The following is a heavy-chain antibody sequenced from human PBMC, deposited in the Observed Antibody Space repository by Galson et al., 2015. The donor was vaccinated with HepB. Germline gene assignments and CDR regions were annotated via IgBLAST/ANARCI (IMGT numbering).Heavy chain of an antibody. CDR2: IYHSGDV. Sequence: LSLTCAVSGASIRTLDWWSWVRQSPGKRLEWIGQIYHSGDVNYNPSLKSRVIMSVDTSKNQFSLRLNSVTAADTAIYYCARDWIRDGASYYFDYWGQGTPVTVSS. D-gene: IGHD5-24*01. J-gene: IGHJ4*02. CDR3: ARDWIRDGASYYFDY. CDR1: GASIRTLDW. V-gene: IGHV4/OR15-8*02.